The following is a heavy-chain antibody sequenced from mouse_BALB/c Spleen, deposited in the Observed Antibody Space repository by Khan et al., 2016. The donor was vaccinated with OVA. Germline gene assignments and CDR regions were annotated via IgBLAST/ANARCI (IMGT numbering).Heavy chain of an antibody. J-gene: IGHJ3*01. Sequence: EVELVESGGGLVKPGGSLKLSCEASGFTFSDYYMYWVRQTPEKRLAWVATISDGGSYIYYPASVKGRFTISSNDVKNNLYLQMGGLKSEDTAMYYCARGYYGDPFAYWGQGTLVTVSA. CDR1: GFTFSDYY. CDR2: ISDGGSYI. CDR3: ARGYYGDPFAY. V-gene: IGHV5-4*02. D-gene: IGHD2-13*01.